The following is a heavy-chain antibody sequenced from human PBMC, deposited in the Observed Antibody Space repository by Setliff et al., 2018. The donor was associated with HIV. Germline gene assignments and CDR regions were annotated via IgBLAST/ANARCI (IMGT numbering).Heavy chain of an antibody. V-gene: IGHV4-59*01. D-gene: IGHD4-17*01. CDR1: GDSISASY. Sequence: SETLSLTCAVSGDSISASYWNWIRQFPGGGLEWIGYIYYSGGTKYNPSLKRRVTISIDKSRKYFSLKLPSVTAADTAMYFCTKGRLGQADYWGQGTLVTVSS. CDR2: IYYSGGT. J-gene: IGHJ4*02. CDR3: TKGRLGQADY.